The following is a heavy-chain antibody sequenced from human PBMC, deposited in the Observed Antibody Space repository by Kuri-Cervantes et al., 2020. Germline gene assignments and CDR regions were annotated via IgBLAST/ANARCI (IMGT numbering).Heavy chain of an antibody. J-gene: IGHJ4*02. CDR1: GFTFSSYA. Sequence: GESLKISCAVSGFTFSSYAMHWVRQAPGKGLEWVAVISYDGSNKYYADSVKGRFTISRDNSKNTLYLQMNSLRAEDTAVYYCARVEPRYGDFFDYWGQGTLVTVSS. CDR2: ISYDGSNK. D-gene: IGHD4-17*01. CDR3: ARVEPRYGDFFDY. V-gene: IGHV3-30-3*01.